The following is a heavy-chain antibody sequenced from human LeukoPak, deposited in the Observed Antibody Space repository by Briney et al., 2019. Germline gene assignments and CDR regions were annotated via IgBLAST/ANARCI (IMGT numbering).Heavy chain of an antibody. J-gene: IGHJ4*02. CDR3: ASGGYSYGFDY. CDR1: GGSISSGGYS. V-gene: IGHV4-30-2*01. CDR2: IYHNGNT. Sequence: PSQTLSLTCAVSGGSISSGGYSWSWIRQPPGRGLEWIGYIYHNGNTYYSPSLKSRVTISVDRSKNQLSLKLSSVTAADTAMYYCASGGYSYGFDYWGQGTLVTVSS. D-gene: IGHD5-18*01.